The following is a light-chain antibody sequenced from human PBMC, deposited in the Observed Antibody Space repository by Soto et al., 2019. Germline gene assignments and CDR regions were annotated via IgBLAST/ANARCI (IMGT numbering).Light chain of an antibody. Sequence: QSALTQPASVSGSPGQSITISCTGTSSDVGGYNYVSWYQQHPGKAPKLMIYDVTNRPSGVSNRFSGSKSGNTASLTISGLQAEDEADYYCGSYTSSSTLYVFGIGTQLTVL. CDR3: GSYTSSSTLYV. V-gene: IGLV2-14*01. CDR2: DVT. J-gene: IGLJ7*01. CDR1: SSDVGGYNY.